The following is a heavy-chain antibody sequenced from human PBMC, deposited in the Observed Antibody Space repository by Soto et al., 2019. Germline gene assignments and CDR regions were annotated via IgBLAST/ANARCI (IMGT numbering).Heavy chain of an antibody. J-gene: IGHJ4*02. CDR1: GGTFSSYA. CDR2: IIPIFGTA. V-gene: IGHV1-69*13. CDR3: ATYYGDYPNFDY. D-gene: IGHD4-17*01. Sequence: SVKVSCKASGGTFSSYAISWVRQAPGQGLGWMGGIIPIFGTANYAQKFQGRVTITADESTSTAYMELSSLRSEDTAVYYCATYYGDYPNFDYWGQGTLVTVSS.